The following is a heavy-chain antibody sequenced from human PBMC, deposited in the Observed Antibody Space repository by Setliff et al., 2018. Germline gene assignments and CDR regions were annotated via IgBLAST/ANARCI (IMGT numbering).Heavy chain of an antibody. CDR1: GFAVSGAY. D-gene: IGHD3-3*01. CDR2: IYYSGST. J-gene: IGHJ6*03. CDR3: ARMTGFQYIDV. V-gene: IGHV4-38-2*01. Sequence: GSLRLSCAGSGFAVSGAYMSWIRQPPGKGLEWIGSIYYSGSTYYNPSLKSRVTILLDTSKNQFSLTLTSVTAADTAVYYCARMTGFQYIDVWGKGTTVTVSS.